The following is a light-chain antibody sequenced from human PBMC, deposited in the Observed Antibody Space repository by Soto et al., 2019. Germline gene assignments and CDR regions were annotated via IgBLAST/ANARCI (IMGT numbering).Light chain of an antibody. J-gene: IGLJ2*01. CDR3: SSYAGSAVV. CDR1: SSDVGGYNY. V-gene: IGLV2-8*01. Sequence: QSALTQPPSASGSPGQSVTISCTGTSSDVGGYNYDSWYQQHPGKAPKLMIYEVSKRPSGVPDRFSGSKSGNTASLTVSGLQAEDEADYYCSSYAGSAVVFGGGTKVTVL. CDR2: EVS.